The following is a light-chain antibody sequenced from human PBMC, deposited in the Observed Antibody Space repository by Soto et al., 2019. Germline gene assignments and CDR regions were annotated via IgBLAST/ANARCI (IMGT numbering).Light chain of an antibody. J-gene: IGLJ2*01. V-gene: IGLV2-8*01. CDR2: EVT. CDR1: SSDVGGYNH. Sequence: QSALTQPPSASGSPGQSVTISCTGTSSDVGGYNHVSWYQQHPGKAPKLMIYEVTKRPSGVPDRFSGSKSGNSASLTVSGLQAEDEGDYYCSSYAGNQNLVLGGGTKLTVL. CDR3: SSYAGNQNLV.